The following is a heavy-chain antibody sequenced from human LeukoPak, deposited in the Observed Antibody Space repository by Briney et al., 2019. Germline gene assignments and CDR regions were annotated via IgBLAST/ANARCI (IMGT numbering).Heavy chain of an antibody. CDR1: VDSISSYY. CDR3: ARDGYCSGGSCHGRDGMDV. V-gene: IGHV4-4*07. CDR2: IYTSGST. J-gene: IGHJ6*02. D-gene: IGHD2-15*01. Sequence: WETLSLPCTVSVDSISSYYWSCIRQPAGKGVEWIGRIYTSGSTNYNPSLKSRVTLSVDTSKNHFSLNLSYVTAADTAVYYCARDGYCSGGSCHGRDGMDVWGQGTTVTVSS.